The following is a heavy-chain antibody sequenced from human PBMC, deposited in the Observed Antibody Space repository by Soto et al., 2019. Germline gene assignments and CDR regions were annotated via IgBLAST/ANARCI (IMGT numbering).Heavy chain of an antibody. D-gene: IGHD4-17*01. CDR2: ISGSGVGT. Sequence: GGSLRLSCAASGFTFSSYAMNWVRQAPGKGLEWVSGISGSGVGTYYADSVKGRFTISRDYSKNTLYLQMNSLRAEDTAVYYCAKARGDYVLYYFDYWGQGTLVTVSS. V-gene: IGHV3-23*01. CDR1: GFTFSSYA. CDR3: AKARGDYVLYYFDY. J-gene: IGHJ4*02.